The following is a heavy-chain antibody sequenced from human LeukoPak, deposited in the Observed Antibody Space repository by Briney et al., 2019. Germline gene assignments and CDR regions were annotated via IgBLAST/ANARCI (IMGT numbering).Heavy chain of an antibody. Sequence: PGRSLRPSCAASGFTFSSYGMHWVRQAPGKGLEWVAVIWYDGSNKYYADSVKGRFTISRDNSKNTLYLQMNSLRAEDTAVYYCARDQVGDILTGTYYFDYWGQGTLVTVSS. CDR3: ARDQVGDILTGTYYFDY. J-gene: IGHJ4*02. CDR1: GFTFSSYG. D-gene: IGHD3-9*01. V-gene: IGHV3-33*01. CDR2: IWYDGSNK.